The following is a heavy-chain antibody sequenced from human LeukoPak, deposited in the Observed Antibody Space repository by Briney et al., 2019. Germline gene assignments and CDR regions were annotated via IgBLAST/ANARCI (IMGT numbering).Heavy chain of an antibody. CDR2: ISSSSSYI. D-gene: IGHD3-10*01. V-gene: IGHV3-21*01. J-gene: IGHJ4*02. CDR1: GFTFSSYS. Sequence: GGSLRLSCAASGFTFSSYSMNWVRQAPGKGLEWVSSISSSSSYIYYADSVKGRFTISRDYAKNSLYLQMNSLRAEDTAVYYCARALYKVRNSDDYWGQGTLVTVSS. CDR3: ARALYKVRNSDDY.